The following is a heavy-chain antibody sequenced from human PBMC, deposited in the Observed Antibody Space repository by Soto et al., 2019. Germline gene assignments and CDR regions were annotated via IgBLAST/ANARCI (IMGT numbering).Heavy chain of an antibody. CDR2: IKQDGSEK. J-gene: IGHJ4*02. D-gene: IGHD3-16*02. CDR3: ARVPNYDYIWGSYRSPLPDY. V-gene: IGHV3-7*01. CDR1: GFTFSSYW. Sequence: GGSLRLSCAASGFTFSSYWMSWVRQAPGKGLEWVANIKQDGSEKYYVDSVKGRFTISRENAKTSLYLQMNSLRAEDTAVYYCARVPNYDYIWGSYRSPLPDYWGQGTLVTVSS.